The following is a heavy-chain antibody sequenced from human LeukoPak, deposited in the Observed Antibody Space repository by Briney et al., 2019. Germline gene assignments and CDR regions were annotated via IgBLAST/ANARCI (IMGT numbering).Heavy chain of an antibody. J-gene: IGHJ5*02. CDR3: ARDGGPYYDSSKDWFDP. D-gene: IGHD3-22*01. CDR2: IYHSGST. V-gene: IGHV4-38-2*02. CDR1: GYSISSGYY. Sequence: SETLSLTCTVSGYSISSGYYWGWIRQPPGKGLEWIGSIYHSGSTYYNPSLKSRVTISVDTSKNQFSLKLSSVTAADTAVYYCARDGGPYYDSSKDWFDPWGQGTLVTVSS.